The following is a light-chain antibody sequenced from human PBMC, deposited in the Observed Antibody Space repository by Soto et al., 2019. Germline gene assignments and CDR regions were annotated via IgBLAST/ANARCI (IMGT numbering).Light chain of an antibody. Sequence: QSALTRPASVSGSPGQSITISCTGTSSDVGTYNYVSWYQHHPGKAPKLMIYDVSNRPSGVSNRFSGSKSGNTASLTISGLQAEDEADYYCTSHTSSSTPLFGGGTKLTVL. CDR3: TSHTSSSTPL. V-gene: IGLV2-14*03. CDR2: DVS. J-gene: IGLJ2*01. CDR1: SSDVGTYNY.